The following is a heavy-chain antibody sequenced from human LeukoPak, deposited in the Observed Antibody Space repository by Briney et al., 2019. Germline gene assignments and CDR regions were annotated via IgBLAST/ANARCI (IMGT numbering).Heavy chain of an antibody. V-gene: IGHV3-21*01. Sequence: GGSLRLSCAASGFTFSSYSMNWVRQAPGKGLEWVSSIRSSSSYIYYADSVKGRFTISRDNAKNSLYLQMNSLGAEDTAVYYCARVRGQYSSSLADYWGQGTLVTVSS. CDR2: IRSSSSYI. CDR1: GFTFSSYS. D-gene: IGHD6-6*01. CDR3: ARVRGQYSSSLADY. J-gene: IGHJ4*02.